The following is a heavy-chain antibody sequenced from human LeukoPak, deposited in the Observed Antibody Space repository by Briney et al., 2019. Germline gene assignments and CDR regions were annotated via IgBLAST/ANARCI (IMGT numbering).Heavy chain of an antibody. Sequence: GGSLRLSCAASGLTFSNAWMNWVRQTPEKGLEWVGLIKSTANGGTIDHAAPVKGRFTISRDDSKNTLHLQMNSLKIEDTAMYYCTREYSGSFDYWGQGALVTVPS. CDR2: IKSTANGGTI. J-gene: IGHJ4*02. CDR1: GLTFSNAW. V-gene: IGHV3-15*01. D-gene: IGHD1-26*01. CDR3: TREYSGSFDY.